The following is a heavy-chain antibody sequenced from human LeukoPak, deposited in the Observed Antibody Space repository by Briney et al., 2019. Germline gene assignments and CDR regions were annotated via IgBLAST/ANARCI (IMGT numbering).Heavy chain of an antibody. J-gene: IGHJ6*04. D-gene: IGHD6-13*01. V-gene: IGHV4-38-2*01. Sequence: SETLSLTCAVSGYSISSGYYWGWIRQPPGKGLEWIGSIYHSGSTYYNPSLESRVTISVDTSKNQFSLKLSSVTAADTAVYYCARSIYSRYSSSWQPAYYYGMDVWGKGTTVTVSS. CDR2: IYHSGST. CDR1: GYSISSGYY. CDR3: ARSIYSRYSSSWQPAYYYGMDV.